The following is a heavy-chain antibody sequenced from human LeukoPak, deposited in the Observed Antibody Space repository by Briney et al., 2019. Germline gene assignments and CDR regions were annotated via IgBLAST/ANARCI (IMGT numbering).Heavy chain of an antibody. CDR1: GYSFATYW. CDR2: IYPGDSDT. D-gene: IGHD1-26*01. V-gene: IGHV5-51*01. CDR3: ARHQIVGATRSPFDY. J-gene: IGHJ4*02. Sequence: GESLKISCKGSGYSFATYWIGWVRQTARRGLEWMGIIYPGDSDTSYSPSFQGQVTISADKSINTAYLQWSSLKTSDTAMYYCARHQIVGATRSPFDYWGQGTLVTVSS.